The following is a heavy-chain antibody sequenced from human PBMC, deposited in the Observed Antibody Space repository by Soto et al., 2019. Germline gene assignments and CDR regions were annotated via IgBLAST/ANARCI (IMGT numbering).Heavy chain of an antibody. Sequence: GGSLRLSCAASGFAFSSHPMSWVRQAPEKGLEWVAGISDGGDLTYNADSVRGRFTISRDDSRNTLYLQMNSLRAEDTAVYYCARRVIGSSRAFDIWGQGTMVTVSS. CDR3: ARRVIGSSRAFDI. V-gene: IGHV3-23*01. CDR2: ISDGGDLT. J-gene: IGHJ3*02. D-gene: IGHD3-10*01. CDR1: GFAFSSHP.